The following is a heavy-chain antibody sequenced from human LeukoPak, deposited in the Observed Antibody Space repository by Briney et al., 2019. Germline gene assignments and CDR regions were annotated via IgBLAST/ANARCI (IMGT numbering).Heavy chain of an antibody. V-gene: IGHV4-59*08. J-gene: IGHJ1*01. CDR1: GGSISSYY. CDR2: IYYSGST. D-gene: IGHD5-18*01. Sequence: SETLPLTCTVSGGSISSYYWSWIRQPPGKGLEWIGYIYYSGSTNYNPSLKSRVTISVDTSKNQFSLKLSSVTAADTAVYYCAISYSYGPPRFWGQGTLVTVSS. CDR3: AISYSYGPPRF.